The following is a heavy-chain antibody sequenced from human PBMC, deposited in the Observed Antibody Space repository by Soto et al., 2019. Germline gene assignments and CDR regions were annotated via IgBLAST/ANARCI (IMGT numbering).Heavy chain of an antibody. V-gene: IGHV1-69*08. CDR3: AREGGYNSFDY. Sequence: QVQLVQSGAEVKKPGSSVKVSCKASGGTFSSYTISWVRQAPGQGLEWMGRIIPILGIANYAQKFQGRVTINADKSTSTAYMELSSLRSEDTAVYYCAREGGYNSFDYWGQGTLVTVSS. J-gene: IGHJ4*02. CDR2: IIPILGIA. D-gene: IGHD5-12*01. CDR1: GGTFSSYT.